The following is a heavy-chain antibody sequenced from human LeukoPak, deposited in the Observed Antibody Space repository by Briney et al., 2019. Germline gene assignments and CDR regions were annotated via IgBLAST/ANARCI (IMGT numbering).Heavy chain of an antibody. CDR1: GLSVRDAW. V-gene: IGHV3-15*01. J-gene: IGHJ4*02. D-gene: IGHD4-23*01. CDR3: TWMATVVTVDI. Sequence: GGSLRLSCAVSGLSVRDAWLCWVRQPPGKGLEWIGRTIGGNGPADYAAPVKGRFTISRDYSKDTMYLHMNSLKTEDTAVYYCTWMATVVTVDIWGQGALVTVSS. CDR2: TIGGNGPA.